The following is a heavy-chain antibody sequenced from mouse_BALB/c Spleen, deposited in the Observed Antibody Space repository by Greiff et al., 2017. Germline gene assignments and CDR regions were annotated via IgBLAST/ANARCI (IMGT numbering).Heavy chain of an antibody. V-gene: IGHV5-6-3*01. J-gene: IGHJ4*01. Sequence: EVMLVESGGGLVQPGGSLKLSCAASGFTFSSYGMSWVRQTPDKRLELVATINSNGGSTYYPDSVKGRFTISRDNAKNTLYLQMSSLKSEDTAMYYCARSGREYAMDYWGQGTSVTVSS. CDR2: INSNGGST. CDR3: ARSGREYAMDY. CDR1: GFTFSSYG.